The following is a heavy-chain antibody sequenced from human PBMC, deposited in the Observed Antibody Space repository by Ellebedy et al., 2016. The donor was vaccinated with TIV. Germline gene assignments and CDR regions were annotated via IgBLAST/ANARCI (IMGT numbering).Heavy chain of an antibody. CDR3: ASVKYSGSYLVFDY. V-gene: IGHV3-73*01. CDR2: IRSRYNRYAT. CDR1: GFTFSGSA. D-gene: IGHD1-26*01. Sequence: GGSLRLXCAASGFTFSGSAVHWVRQASGNGLEWVGCIRSRYNRYATAYAASMTGRFTISRDDSKNTAYLQMNSLKTEDTPVYYCASVKYSGSYLVFDYWGQGTLVTVSS. J-gene: IGHJ4*02.